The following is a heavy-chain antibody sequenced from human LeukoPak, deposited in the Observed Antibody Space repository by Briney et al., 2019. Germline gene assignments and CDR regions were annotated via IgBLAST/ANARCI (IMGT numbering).Heavy chain of an antibody. Sequence: ASVKVSCKASGYTFTTYIMYWVRQAPGQRLEWLGWINADTGNTKYSQKFQGRVTITRDTSASTANMELSSLRSEDTAVYYCARDLLGHYYGSGSYLDYWGQGTLVTVSS. D-gene: IGHD3-10*01. CDR3: ARDLLGHYYGSGSYLDY. CDR2: INADTGNT. J-gene: IGHJ4*02. CDR1: GYTFTTYI. V-gene: IGHV1-3*01.